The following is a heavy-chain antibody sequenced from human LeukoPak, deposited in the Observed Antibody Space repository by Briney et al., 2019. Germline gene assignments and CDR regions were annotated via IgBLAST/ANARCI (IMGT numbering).Heavy chain of an antibody. CDR3: AGSSYYDMDV. V-gene: IGHV4-59*01. Sequence: SETLSLTCTVSGGSISSYYWSWIRQPPGKGLEWIGYIHYSGSTNYNPSLKSRVTISIDTSKNQFSLKLSSVTAADTAVYYCAGSSYYDMDVWGRGTTVTVSS. CDR2: IHYSGST. J-gene: IGHJ6*02. CDR1: GGSISSYY.